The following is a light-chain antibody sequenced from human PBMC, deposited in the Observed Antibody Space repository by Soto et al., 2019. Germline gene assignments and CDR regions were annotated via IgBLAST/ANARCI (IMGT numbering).Light chain of an antibody. CDR3: QQNYGTPGT. Sequence: DIQVTQSPSSLSASVGDRITITCLSSQSISRYLNWYQQRPGTAPKVLIFGANSLQSGVPSRFSGSGSGTEFPLTISSLQPEDFATYYCQQNYGTPGTFGQGTKVDIK. J-gene: IGKJ1*01. CDR2: GAN. CDR1: QSISRY. V-gene: IGKV1-39*01.